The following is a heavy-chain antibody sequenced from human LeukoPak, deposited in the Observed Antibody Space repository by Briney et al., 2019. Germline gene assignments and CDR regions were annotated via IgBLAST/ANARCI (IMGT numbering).Heavy chain of an antibody. CDR3: ARGGVVAGTNYHYYGMDV. J-gene: IGHJ6*02. CDR1: GFTFSSYE. Sequence: GGSLRLSCAASGFTFSSYEMNWVRQAPGKGLEWVSYISSSGSTIYYADSVKGRFTISRDNAKNSLYLQMNSLRAEDTAVYYCARGGVVAGTNYHYYGMDVWGQGTTVTVSS. V-gene: IGHV3-48*03. D-gene: IGHD1-14*01. CDR2: ISSSGSTI.